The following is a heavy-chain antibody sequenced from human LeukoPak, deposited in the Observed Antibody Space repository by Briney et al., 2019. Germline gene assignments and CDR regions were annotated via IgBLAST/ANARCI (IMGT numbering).Heavy chain of an antibody. Sequence: GGSLRLSCAASGFTFSSYAMHWVRQAPGKGLEWVAVISYDGSNKYYADSVKGRFIISRDNSKNTLYLQMNSLRVEDTAVYYCAKDAVTTGYYNGMDVWGQGTTVTVSS. D-gene: IGHD4-17*01. J-gene: IGHJ6*02. CDR3: AKDAVTTGYYNGMDV. CDR1: GFTFSSYA. V-gene: IGHV3-30-3*01. CDR2: ISYDGSNK.